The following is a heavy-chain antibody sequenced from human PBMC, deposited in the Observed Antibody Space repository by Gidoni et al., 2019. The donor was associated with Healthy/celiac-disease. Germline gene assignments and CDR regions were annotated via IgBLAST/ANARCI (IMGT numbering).Heavy chain of an antibody. CDR3: AKGGGVFGFWSGPRDYYGMDV. D-gene: IGHD3-3*01. CDR1: GFTFSSYA. V-gene: IGHV3-23*01. J-gene: IGHJ6*02. Sequence: EVQLLESGGGLVQPGGSLRLSCAASGFTFSSYAMSWVRQAPGKGLEWVSAISGSGGSTYYADSVKGRFTISRDNSKNTLYLQMNSLRAEDTAVYYCAKGGGVFGFWSGPRDYYGMDVWGQGTTVTVSS. CDR2: ISGSGGST.